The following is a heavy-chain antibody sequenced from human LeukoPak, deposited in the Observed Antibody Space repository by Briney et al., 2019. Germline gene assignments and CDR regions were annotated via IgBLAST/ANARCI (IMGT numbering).Heavy chain of an antibody. V-gene: IGHV3-23*01. J-gene: IGHJ4*02. CDR2: ISGSGGST. D-gene: IGHD6-13*01. CDR1: GFTFSSHT. Sequence: GRSLRLSCAASGFTFSSHTMHWVRQAPGKGLEWVSAISGSGGSTYYADSVKGRFTISRDNSKNTLYLQMNSLRAEDTAVYYCAKDLTAADNYYFDYWGQGTLVTVSS. CDR3: AKDLTAADNYYFDY.